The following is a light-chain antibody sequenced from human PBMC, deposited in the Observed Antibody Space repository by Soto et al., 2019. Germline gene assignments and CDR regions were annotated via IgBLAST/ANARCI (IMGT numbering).Light chain of an antibody. Sequence: EMVMTRAPATLSVSAGARATLSGRASQSVSNNYLAWYQQKPGQAPRLLIHGASNRASGIPDRFSGSGSGTDFTLTISRLEPEDFAVYYCQQYGSSPRTFGQGTRVDIK. V-gene: IGKV3-20*01. CDR3: QQYGSSPRT. CDR2: GAS. J-gene: IGKJ1*01. CDR1: QSVSNNY.